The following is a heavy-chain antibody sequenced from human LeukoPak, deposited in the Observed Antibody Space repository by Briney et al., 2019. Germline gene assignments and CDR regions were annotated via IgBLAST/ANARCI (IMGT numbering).Heavy chain of an antibody. J-gene: IGHJ5*02. CDR1: GFTFSRYD. CDR3: ARAGRGGLYGSGPNWFDP. D-gene: IGHD3-10*01. Sequence: PGGSLRLSCAASGFTFSRYDMHWVRQATGKGLEWVSAIGTAGDTYYPGSVKGRFTISRENAKNSLYLQMNSLRAGDTAVYYCARAGRGGLYGSGPNWFDPWGQGTLVTVSS. CDR2: IGTAGDT. V-gene: IGHV3-13*01.